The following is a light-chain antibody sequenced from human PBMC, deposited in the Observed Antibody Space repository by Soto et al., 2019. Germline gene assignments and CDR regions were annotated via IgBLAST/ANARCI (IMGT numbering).Light chain of an antibody. V-gene: IGLV1-36*01. CDR1: SSNIGNNA. Sequence: QSVLTQPPSVSEAPRQRVTISCSGSSSNIGNNAVNWYQQLPGKAPKLLIYYDDLLPSGVSDRFSGSKSGTSASLAISGLPSWDEAYFFCAAWDDSLNGWVFGGGTQLTVL. J-gene: IGLJ3*02. CDR2: YDD. CDR3: AAWDDSLNGWV.